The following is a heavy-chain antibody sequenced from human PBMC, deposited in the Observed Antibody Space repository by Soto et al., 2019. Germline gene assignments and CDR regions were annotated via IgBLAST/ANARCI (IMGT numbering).Heavy chain of an antibody. D-gene: IGHD3-22*01. Sequence: SEALSLNYTGSGGFPRSYYLSLSRPPPGKGLDWIGYIHYSGSTDYNPSLKSRVTISGDTSKNQFSLKLSSVTAADTAMYYCARSDYYCCCGYADFLNAFYFSGQGTVVTVS. J-gene: IGHJ3*01. CDR3: ARSDYYCCCGYADFLNAFYF. CDR1: GGFPRSYY. V-gene: IGHV4-59*01. CDR2: IHYSGST.